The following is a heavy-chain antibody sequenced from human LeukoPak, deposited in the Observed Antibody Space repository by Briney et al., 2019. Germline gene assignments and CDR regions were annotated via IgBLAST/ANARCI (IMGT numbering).Heavy chain of an antibody. CDR1: GSTFSIYC. V-gene: IGHV3-7*01. J-gene: IGHJ2*01. CDR2: IKQDGSEK. CDR3: AREDICCTGTTDL. D-gene: IGHD1-7*01. Sequence: GGSLRLSCAVSGSTFSIYCMGWARRAQGRGRGWVANIKQDGSEKYYVDSVKGRFTISRDNAKNSLYLQMNSLRAEDTAVYYCAREDICCTGTTDLWGRGTLVTVSS.